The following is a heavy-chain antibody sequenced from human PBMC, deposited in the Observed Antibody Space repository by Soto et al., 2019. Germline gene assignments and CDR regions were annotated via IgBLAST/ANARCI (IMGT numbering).Heavy chain of an antibody. V-gene: IGHV3-11*06. Sequence: GGSPGLSCAASGFTFSDYYMSWIRQAPGKGLEWVSYISSSSSYTTYADSVKGRFTISRDNAKNSLYLQMNSLRAEDTAVYYCASLSQLLVLLSWPQDYYGMDVWGQGTTVTVSS. D-gene: IGHD6-13*01. CDR2: ISSSSSYT. CDR1: GFTFSDYY. CDR3: ASLSQLLVLLSWPQDYYGMDV. J-gene: IGHJ6*02.